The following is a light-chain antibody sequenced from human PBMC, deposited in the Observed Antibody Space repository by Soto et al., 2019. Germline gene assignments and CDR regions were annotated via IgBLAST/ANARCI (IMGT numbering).Light chain of an antibody. CDR3: QQYDTSPRT. CDR2: GAS. J-gene: IGKJ1*01. V-gene: IGKV3-20*01. CDR1: QSVSSNY. Sequence: EIVLTQSPGTLSLSPGERATLSCRASQSVSSNYLAWYQQKRGQAPRLLIYGASSRATGIPTRFSGSGSGTDFTLTISRLETKDFAVYYCQQYDTSPRTFGQGTKVEI.